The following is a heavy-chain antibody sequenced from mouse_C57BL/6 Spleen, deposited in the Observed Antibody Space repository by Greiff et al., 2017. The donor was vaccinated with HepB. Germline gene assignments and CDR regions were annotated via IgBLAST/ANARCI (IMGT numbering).Heavy chain of an antibody. V-gene: IGHV5-16*01. Sequence: DVHLVESEGGLVQPGSSMKLSCTASGFTFSDYYMAWVRQVPEKGLEWVANINYDGSSTYYLDSLKSRFIISRDNAKNILYLQMSSLKSEDTATYYCARTLLDYAMDYWGQGTSVTVSS. J-gene: IGHJ4*01. CDR3: ARTLLDYAMDY. CDR1: GFTFSDYY. D-gene: IGHD2-10*01. CDR2: INYDGSST.